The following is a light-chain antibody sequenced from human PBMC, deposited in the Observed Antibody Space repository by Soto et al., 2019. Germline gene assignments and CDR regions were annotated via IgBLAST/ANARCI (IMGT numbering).Light chain of an antibody. Sequence: DIQMSQSPPSLSASVGDRGTITCHGSRDIKNYLNWYQQKSGKAPKLLIYDASDLETGVPSRFSGSGSGTDFTFTINSLQPEDIATYYCQQYDNLPLTFGGGTKVDIK. CDR2: DAS. J-gene: IGKJ4*01. CDR1: RDIKNY. CDR3: QQYDNLPLT. V-gene: IGKV1-33*01.